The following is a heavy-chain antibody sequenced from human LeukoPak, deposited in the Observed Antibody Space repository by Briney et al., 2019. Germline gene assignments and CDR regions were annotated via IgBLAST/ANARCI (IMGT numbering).Heavy chain of an antibody. CDR2: IRNKANSHTT. CDR3: ARGLGGTGARYFDY. J-gene: IGHJ4*02. Sequence: GGSPRLSCAASGFTFSDYYMDWVRQAPGKGLEWVGRIRNKANSHTTEYAASMKGRFTISRDDSKNSLYLQMNSLKTDDTAVCYCARGLGGTGARYFDYWGQGTLVTVSS. D-gene: IGHD3/OR15-3a*01. V-gene: IGHV3-72*01. CDR1: GFTFSDYY.